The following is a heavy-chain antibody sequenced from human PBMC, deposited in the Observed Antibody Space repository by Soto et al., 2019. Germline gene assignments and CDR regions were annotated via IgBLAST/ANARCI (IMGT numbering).Heavy chain of an antibody. V-gene: IGHV4-34*01. CDR2: IHHRGNT. CDR3: ARTHYSMDV. J-gene: IGHJ6*03. Sequence: QVQLQQWGAGLLKPSETLSLTCAVYGGSFSDFHWSWIRQPPGKGLEWIGGIHHRGNTNYNPSLRSRVTMSVDTSQNQFSLKMTSVTAADTAVYYCARTHYSMDVWDKGTTVTVSS. CDR1: GGSFSDFH.